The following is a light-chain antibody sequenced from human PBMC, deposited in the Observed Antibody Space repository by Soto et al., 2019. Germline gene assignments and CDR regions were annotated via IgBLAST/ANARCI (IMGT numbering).Light chain of an antibody. CDR2: EVS. CDR1: SSDVGSYNL. Sequence: QSALTQPASVSGSPGQSITISCTGTSSDVGSYNLVSWYQQHQGKAPKLMIYEVSKRPSGVSNRFSGSKSGNTASLTISGLQAEDEANYYCCSYAGSSFYVFGTGTKVTVL. V-gene: IGLV2-23*02. CDR3: CSYAGSSFYV. J-gene: IGLJ1*01.